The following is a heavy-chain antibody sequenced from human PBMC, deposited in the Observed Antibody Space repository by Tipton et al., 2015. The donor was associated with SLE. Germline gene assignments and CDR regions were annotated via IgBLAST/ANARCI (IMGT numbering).Heavy chain of an antibody. D-gene: IGHD3-3*01. V-gene: IGHV4-39*01. J-gene: IGHJ4*02. CDR1: GGSISSGSYY. Sequence: TLSLTCTVSGGSISSGSYYWGWIRQPPGKGLEWIGSIYYSGSTYYNPSLKSRVTISVDTSKNQFSLKLSSVTAADTAVYYCAKHRVVTGVDYWGQGTLVTVSS. CDR2: IYYSGST. CDR3: AKHRVVTGVDY.